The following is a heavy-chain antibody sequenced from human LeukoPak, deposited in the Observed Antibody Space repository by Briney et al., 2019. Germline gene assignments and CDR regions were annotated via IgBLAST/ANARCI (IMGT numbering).Heavy chain of an antibody. CDR1: GYTLTELS. Sequence: ASVTVSCKVSGYTLTELSMHWVRQAPGKGLEWMGGFYPEDGETIYAQKFQGRVTMTEDTSTDTAYMELSSLRSEDTAVYYCATAKPGFSGFDPWGQGTLVTVSS. D-gene: IGHD1-14*01. CDR2: FYPEDGET. V-gene: IGHV1-24*01. CDR3: ATAKPGFSGFDP. J-gene: IGHJ5*02.